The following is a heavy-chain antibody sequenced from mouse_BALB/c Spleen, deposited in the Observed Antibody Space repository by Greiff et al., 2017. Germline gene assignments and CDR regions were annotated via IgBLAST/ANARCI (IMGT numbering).Heavy chain of an antibody. CDR3: AREGGYYPDYYAMDY. V-gene: IGHV2-6-7*01. J-gene: IGHJ4*01. D-gene: IGHD2-3*01. CDR1: GFSLTGYG. CDR2: IWGDGST. Sequence: QVQLKESGPGLVAPSQSLSITCTVSGFSLTGYGVNWVRQPPGKGLEWLGMIWGDGSTDYNSALKSRLSISKDNSKSQVFLKMNSLQTDDTARYYCAREGGYYPDYYAMDYWGQGTSVTVSS.